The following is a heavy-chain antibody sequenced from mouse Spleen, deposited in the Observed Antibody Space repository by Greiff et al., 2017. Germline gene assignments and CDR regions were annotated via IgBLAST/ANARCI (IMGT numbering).Heavy chain of an antibody. CDR2: IWSGGST. CDR3: ATLYYSNYVGGFDY. Sequence: VQLQQSGPGLVQPSQSLSITCTVSGFSLTSYGVHWVRQSPGKGLEWLGVIWSGGSTDYNAAFISRLSISKDNSKSQVFFKMNSLQADDTAIYYCATLYYSNYVGGFDYWGQGTTLTVSS. J-gene: IGHJ2*01. CDR1: GFSLTSYG. V-gene: IGHV2-2*01. D-gene: IGHD2-5*01.